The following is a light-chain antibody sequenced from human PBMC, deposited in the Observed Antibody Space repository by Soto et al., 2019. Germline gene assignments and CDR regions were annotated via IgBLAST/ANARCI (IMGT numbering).Light chain of an antibody. CDR1: QSVSSSY. CDR2: GAS. Sequence: EIVLTQSPGTLSLSPGERATLSFRASQSVSSSYLAWYQQKPGQAPRLLIYGASSRATGIPDRFSGSGSGTDFTLTISSLEPEDFAVYYCQQRSNWPWTFGQGTKVDI. J-gene: IGKJ1*01. V-gene: IGKV3D-20*02. CDR3: QQRSNWPWT.